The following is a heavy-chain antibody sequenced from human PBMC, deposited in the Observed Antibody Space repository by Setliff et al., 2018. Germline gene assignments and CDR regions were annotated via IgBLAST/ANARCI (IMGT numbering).Heavy chain of an antibody. CDR2: INPNTGGT. CDR3: ARVAIMGPPS. Sequence: VASVKVSCKASGYTFTSYYMYWVRQAPGQGPEWMGWINPNTGGTNYAQKFQGRVTMTRDTSITTAYMELSSLRSDDTAVYYCARVAIMGPPSWGQGTLVTV. V-gene: IGHV1-2*02. J-gene: IGHJ5*02. CDR1: GYTFTSYY. D-gene: IGHD3-16*01.